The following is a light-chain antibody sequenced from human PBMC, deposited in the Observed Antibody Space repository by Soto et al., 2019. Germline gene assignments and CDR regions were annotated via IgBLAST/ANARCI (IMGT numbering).Light chain of an antibody. CDR3: QQYGRSPRT. CDR2: GAS. V-gene: IGKV3-20*01. CDR1: QSVSSNY. J-gene: IGKJ1*01. Sequence: EIVLTQSPGTLSLSPGESATLSCRASQSVSSNYLAWYQQKPGQAPRLLIYGASARATGIPDRFSGSGSGTDFSLTITTLEPEDFAVYYCQQYGRSPRTFGQGTKVEI.